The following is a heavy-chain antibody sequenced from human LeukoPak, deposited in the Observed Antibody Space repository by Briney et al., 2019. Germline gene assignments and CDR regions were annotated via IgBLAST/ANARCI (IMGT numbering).Heavy chain of an antibody. CDR1: GYSISSGYY. D-gene: IGHD3-3*01. CDR3: ARCYYDFWSGYSLLNWFDP. CDR2: IYHSGST. V-gene: IGHV4-38-2*02. J-gene: IGHJ5*02. Sequence: SETLSLTCTVSGYSISSGYYWGWIRQPPGKGLEWIGSIYHSGSTYYNPSLKSRVTISVDTSKNQFSLKLSSVTAADTAVYYCARCYYDFWSGYSLLNWFDPWGQGTLVTVSS.